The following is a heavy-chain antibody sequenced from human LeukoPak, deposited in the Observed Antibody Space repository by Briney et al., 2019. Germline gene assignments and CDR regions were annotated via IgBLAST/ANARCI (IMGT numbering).Heavy chain of an antibody. D-gene: IGHD6-19*01. CDR1: GFTFDDYG. Sequence: PGGSLRLSCAASGFTFDDYGMSWVRQAPGKGLEWVSGINWNGGSTGYADSVKGRFTISRDNAKNSLYLQMNSLRAEDTALYHCARGNYGSGWYVETPFDYWGQGTLVTVSS. V-gene: IGHV3-20*01. CDR2: INWNGGST. J-gene: IGHJ4*02. CDR3: ARGNYGSGWYVETPFDY.